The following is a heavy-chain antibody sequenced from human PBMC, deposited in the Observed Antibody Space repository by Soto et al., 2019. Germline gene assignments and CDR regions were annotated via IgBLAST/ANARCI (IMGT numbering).Heavy chain of an antibody. CDR3: VVYTSGLLDY. V-gene: IGHV3-33*03. CDR1: GFTFSSYG. Sequence: QVHLVESGGGVVQPGRSLRLSCAASGFTFSSYGMHWVRQAPGKGLEWVAVIWYDGNKKYYGDSVRGRFTISRDNSKNTLYLEMNSLRAEDTAVYYCVVYTSGLLDYWGQGTLVTVSS. CDR2: IWYDGNKK. D-gene: IGHD2-8*01. J-gene: IGHJ4*02.